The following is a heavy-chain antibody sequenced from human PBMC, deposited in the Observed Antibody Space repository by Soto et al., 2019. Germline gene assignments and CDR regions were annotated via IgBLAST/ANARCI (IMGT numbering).Heavy chain of an antibody. CDR3: AHHRAYGVFAAYDI. V-gene: IGHV3-23*01. CDR1: GFTFSIFA. J-gene: IGHJ3*02. D-gene: IGHD4-17*01. CDR2: LTPSGGET. Sequence: GGFLRLACAASGFTFSIFAMSWVRQAPGKGLEWVSALTPSGGETYYADSVKGRFTISRDNSMNALYLQMNSLRIEDTAVYYRAHHRAYGVFAAYDIWGQWTMVTVSS.